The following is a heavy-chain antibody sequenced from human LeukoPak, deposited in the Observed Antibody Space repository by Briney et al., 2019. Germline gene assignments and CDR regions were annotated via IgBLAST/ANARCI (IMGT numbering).Heavy chain of an antibody. J-gene: IGHJ4*02. CDR1: GFTFSSYW. Sequence: GGSLRLSCAASGFTFSSYWMHWVRQVPGKGLVWVSRIKTDGSNTVYADNVKGRFTISRDNAKNTLYLQMNSLRVEDTAVYYCTRTYYYDSRDYFDHWGQGALVTVSS. D-gene: IGHD3-22*01. CDR2: IKTDGSNT. V-gene: IGHV3-74*01. CDR3: TRTYYYDSRDYFDH.